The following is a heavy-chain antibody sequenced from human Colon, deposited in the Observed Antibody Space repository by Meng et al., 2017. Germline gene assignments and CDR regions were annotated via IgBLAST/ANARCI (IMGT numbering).Heavy chain of an antibody. D-gene: IGHD6-19*01. CDR3: AKIHLGDSGLDY. J-gene: IGHJ4*02. CDR2: INADSGGT. V-gene: IGHV1-2*06. Sequence: GQLVQSGAEVKKPGASVKVSCKASGYSLSGYYMHWVRQVPGQGLEWMGRINADSGGTNYAEKFQGRVTLTRDTSINTAYMEVTSLRSDDTAVYYCAKIHLGDSGLDYWGQGTLVTVSS. CDR1: GYSLSGYY.